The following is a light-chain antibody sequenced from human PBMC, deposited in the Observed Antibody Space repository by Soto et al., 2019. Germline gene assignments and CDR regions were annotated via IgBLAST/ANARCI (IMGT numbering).Light chain of an antibody. V-gene: IGKV3-15*01. Sequence: EIVMTQSPATLSVSPGERATLSCRASQSVSSNLAWYQQKPGQPPRLLIYGASTRATGVPARFSGSGSGTEFTLLISSLQSEDFAVYYCQQYNDWTPITFGQGTRLEIK. CDR1: QSVSSN. CDR3: QQYNDWTPIT. CDR2: GAS. J-gene: IGKJ5*01.